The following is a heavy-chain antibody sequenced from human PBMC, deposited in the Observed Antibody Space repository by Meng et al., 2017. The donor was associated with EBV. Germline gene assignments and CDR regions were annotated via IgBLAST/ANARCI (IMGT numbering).Heavy chain of an antibody. D-gene: IGHD3-3*01. CDR3: ARVSFYDYWSGYSFNWFDP. V-gene: IGHV4-39*01. Sequence: QLQLYQSGPGLVKPSEXLSPTCTVAGDSNISRSYYWGWIRQSPGKGLEWVGNGYYSGNSYYNPSLKSRVTISVDTSKNQFYLKLISVTAADTAVYFCARVSFYDYWSGYSFNWFDPWGQGTLVTVAS. CDR2: GYYSGNS. CDR1: GDSNISRSYY. J-gene: IGHJ5*02.